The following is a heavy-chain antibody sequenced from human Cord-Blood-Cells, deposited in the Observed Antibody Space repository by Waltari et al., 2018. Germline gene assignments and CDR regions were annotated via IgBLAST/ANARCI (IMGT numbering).Heavy chain of an antibody. D-gene: IGHD2-2*01. CDR1: GGTFRSYA. V-gene: IGHV1-69*01. CDR2: IIPIFGTA. J-gene: IGHJ4*02. Sequence: QVQLVQSGAEGKKPGSSVKVSCKASGGTFRSYAISWVRPAPGQGLEWMGGIIPIFGTANYAQKCQGRVTITADESTSTAYMELSSLRSEDTAVYYCAREPVVVVPAAYFDYWGQGTLVTVSS. CDR3: AREPVVVVPAAYFDY.